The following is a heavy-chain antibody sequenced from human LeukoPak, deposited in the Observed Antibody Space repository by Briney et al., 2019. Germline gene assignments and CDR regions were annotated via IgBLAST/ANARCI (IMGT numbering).Heavy chain of an antibody. CDR3: AREDKFFGVVKGLDY. D-gene: IGHD3-3*01. J-gene: IGHJ4*02. V-gene: IGHV3-30*01. CDR1: GFTFSSYA. CDR2: ISYDGSNK. Sequence: QPGRSLRLSCAASGFTFSSYAMHWVRQAPGKGLEWVAVISYDGSNKYYADFVKGRFTISRDNSKNTLYLQMNSLRAEDTAVYYCAREDKFFGVVKGLDYWGQGTLVTVSS.